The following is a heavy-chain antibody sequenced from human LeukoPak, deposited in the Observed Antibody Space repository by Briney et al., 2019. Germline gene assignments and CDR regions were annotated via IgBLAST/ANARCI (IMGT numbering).Heavy chain of an antibody. J-gene: IGHJ4*02. CDR1: GFTFSRYW. Sequence: GGSLRLSCAASGFTFSRYWMSWVRQAPGKGLEWVANINLDGSQKYYVDSLKGRFTISRDNAKNSLYLQMNSLRAEDTAVYYCARDVDYANPRHDYWGQGTLVTVSS. D-gene: IGHD4/OR15-4a*01. CDR3: ARDVDYANPRHDY. V-gene: IGHV3-7*01. CDR2: INLDGSQK.